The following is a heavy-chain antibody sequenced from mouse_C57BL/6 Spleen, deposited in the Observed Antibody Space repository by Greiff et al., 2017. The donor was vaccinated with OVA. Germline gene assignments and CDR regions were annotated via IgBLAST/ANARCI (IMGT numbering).Heavy chain of an antibody. CDR2: IYPGDGDT. V-gene: IGHV1-82*01. J-gene: IGHJ2*01. D-gene: IGHD1-1*01. CDR1: GYAFSSFW. Sequence: QVQLQQSGPELVKPGASVKISCKASGYAFSSFWMNWVKQRPGKGLEWIGRIYPGDGDTNYNGKFKGKATLTADKSSSTAYMQLSSLTSEDSAVYFCAREGTTVVARGYFDYWGQGTTLTVSS. CDR3: AREGTTVVARGYFDY.